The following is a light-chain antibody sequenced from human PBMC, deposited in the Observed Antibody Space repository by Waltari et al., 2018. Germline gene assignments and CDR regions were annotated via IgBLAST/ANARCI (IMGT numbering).Light chain of an antibody. CDR1: QSVLYSSNNKNH. Sequence: DIVMTQSPDSLAVSLGERATINCKSSQSVLYSSNNKNHLAWYQQKPGQPPKLLVYCASTRESGVPDRFRGSGSGTDFTLTISSLQAEDVAVYYCQQYYSLPWTFGQGTKVEIK. CDR3: QQYYSLPWT. V-gene: IGKV4-1*01. J-gene: IGKJ1*01. CDR2: CAS.